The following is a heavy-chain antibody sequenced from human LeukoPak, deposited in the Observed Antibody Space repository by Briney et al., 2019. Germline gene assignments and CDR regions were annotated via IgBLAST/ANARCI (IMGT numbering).Heavy chain of an antibody. Sequence: SETLSLTCAVYGESFDGYYWSWIRQSPGKGLEWIGHINHVGITNHNPSLKSRGTISVDTSKNQVTLKVRSVTAADTGVYFCARKGLRPLEWLSEYFFDYWGQGTLVSVAS. CDR2: INHVGIT. D-gene: IGHD3-3*01. V-gene: IGHV4-34*01. J-gene: IGHJ4*02. CDR1: GESFDGYY. CDR3: ARKGLRPLEWLSEYFFDY.